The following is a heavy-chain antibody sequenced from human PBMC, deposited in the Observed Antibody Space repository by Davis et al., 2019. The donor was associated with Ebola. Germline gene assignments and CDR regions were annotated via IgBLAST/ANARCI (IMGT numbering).Heavy chain of an antibody. CDR3: ARQGDRLYYYDSSGPHGGGYFDY. V-gene: IGHV5-51*01. CDR2: IYPGDSDT. D-gene: IGHD3-22*01. CDR1: GYSFTFYW. Sequence: GESLKISCKGSGYSFTFYWIGWVRQMPGKGLEWMGIIYPGDSDTRYSPSFQGQVTISADKSISTAYLQWSSLKASDTAMYYCARQGDRLYYYDSSGPHGGGYFDYWGQGTLVTVSS. J-gene: IGHJ4*02.